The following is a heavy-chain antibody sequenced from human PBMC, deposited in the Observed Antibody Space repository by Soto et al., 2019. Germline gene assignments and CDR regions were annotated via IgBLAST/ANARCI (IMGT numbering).Heavy chain of an antibody. CDR3: ARGHSTECSNGVCSFFYNHEMDV. V-gene: IGHV1-2*04. J-gene: IGHJ6*02. CDR2: INPKSGGT. Sequence: ASVKVSCKASGYSFTDYHIHWVRQAPGQGLEWLGRINPKSGGTSTAQKFQGWVTMTRDRSISTVYMELTRLRSDDTAVYFCARGHSTECSNGVCSFFYNHEMDVWGQGTTVTVSS. CDR1: GYSFTDYH. D-gene: IGHD2-8*01.